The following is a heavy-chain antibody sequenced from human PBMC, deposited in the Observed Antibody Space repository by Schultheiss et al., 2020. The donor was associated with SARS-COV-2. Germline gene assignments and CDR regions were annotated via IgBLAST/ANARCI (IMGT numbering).Heavy chain of an antibody. J-gene: IGHJ6*02. CDR3: ARYYGGNLYYYYGMDV. V-gene: IGHV3-33*08. D-gene: IGHD4-23*01. Sequence: GGSLRLSCAASGFTFSIYGMHWVRQAPGKGLEWVAVIWYDGSNKYYADSVKGRFTISRDNSKNTLYLQMNSLRAEDTAVYYCARYYGGNLYYYYGMDVWGQGTTVTVSS. CDR2: IWYDGSNK. CDR1: GFTFSIYG.